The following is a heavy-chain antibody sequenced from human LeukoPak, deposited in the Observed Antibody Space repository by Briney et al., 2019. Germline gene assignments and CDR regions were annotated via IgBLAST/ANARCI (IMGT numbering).Heavy chain of an antibody. Sequence: PGGSLRLSCAASGFTFSNYWMTWVRQAPGKGLEWVANVKQDGTEKYYVYSVKSRFTISRDNVKNSLYLQMNSLRVEDTAVYYCARAGGTSWADYWGQGTLVTVSS. CDR3: ARAGGTSWADY. V-gene: IGHV3-7*01. CDR1: GFTFSNYW. D-gene: IGHD6-13*01. CDR2: VKQDGTEK. J-gene: IGHJ4*02.